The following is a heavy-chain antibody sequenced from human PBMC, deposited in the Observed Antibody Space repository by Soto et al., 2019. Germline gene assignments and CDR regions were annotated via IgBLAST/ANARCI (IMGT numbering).Heavy chain of an antibody. Sequence: GGSLRLSCAASGFTFSSYAMSWVRQAPGKGLEWVSAISGSGGSTYYADSVKGRFTISRDNSKNTLYLQMNSLRAEDTAVYYCAKSDIAYCGGDCYSYVYYFDYWGQGTRVTVSS. CDR3: AKSDIAYCGGDCYSYVYYFDY. V-gene: IGHV3-23*01. CDR1: GFTFSSYA. J-gene: IGHJ4*02. D-gene: IGHD2-21*02. CDR2: ISGSGGST.